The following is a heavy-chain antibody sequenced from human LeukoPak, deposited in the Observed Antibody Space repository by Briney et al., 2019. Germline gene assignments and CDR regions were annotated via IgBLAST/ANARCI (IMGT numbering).Heavy chain of an antibody. J-gene: IGHJ3*02. Sequence: GGSLRLSCAASGFTFSDSYMTWIRQAPGKGLELLSYISGSASDVNYIDSVRGRFTISRDNAKNSLYLHMNSLRAEDTAVYYCARGIVVVVAATLRAFDIWGQGTMVTVSS. CDR2: ISGSASDV. CDR1: GFTFSDSY. D-gene: IGHD2-15*01. CDR3: ARGIVVVVAATLRAFDI. V-gene: IGHV3-11*04.